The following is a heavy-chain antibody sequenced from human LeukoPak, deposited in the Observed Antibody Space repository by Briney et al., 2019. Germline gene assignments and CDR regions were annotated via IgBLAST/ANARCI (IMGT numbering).Heavy chain of an antibody. D-gene: IGHD3-10*01. V-gene: IGHV4-34*01. CDR2: INHSGST. Sequence: KTSETLSLTCAVCGGSFSGYYWSWIRQPPGKGLEWIGEINHSGSTNYNPSLKSRVTISVDTSKNQFSLKLSSVTAADTAVYYCARRVSYYGSGSRGHIDYWGQGTLVTVSS. CDR3: ARRVSYYGSGSRGHIDY. CDR1: GGSFSGYY. J-gene: IGHJ4*02.